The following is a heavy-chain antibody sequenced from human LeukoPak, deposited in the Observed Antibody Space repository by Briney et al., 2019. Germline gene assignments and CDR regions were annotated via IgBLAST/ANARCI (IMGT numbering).Heavy chain of an antibody. CDR1: GGTFSSYA. Sequence: ASVKVSCKASGGTFSSYAISWVRQAPGQGLEWMGRIIPILGIANYAQKFQGRVTITADKSTSTAYMELSSLRSEDTAVYYRWREHQPRTFDYWGQGTLVTVSS. CDR3: WREHQPRTFDY. CDR2: IIPILGIA. J-gene: IGHJ4*02. V-gene: IGHV1-69*04. D-gene: IGHD1-14*01.